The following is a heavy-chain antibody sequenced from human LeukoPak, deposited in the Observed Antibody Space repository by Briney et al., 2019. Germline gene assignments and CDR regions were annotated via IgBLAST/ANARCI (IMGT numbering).Heavy chain of an antibody. Sequence: PGGSLRLSCAASGFTFSSYAMHWVRQAPGKGLEWVAVISYDGSNKYYADSVKGRFTISRDNSKNTLYLQMNSLRAEDTAVYYCARARSPQWQQLVDYYYYMDVWGKGTTVTVSS. J-gene: IGHJ6*03. V-gene: IGHV3-30-3*01. CDR1: GFTFSSYA. CDR2: ISYDGSNK. CDR3: ARARSPQWQQLVDYYYYMDV. D-gene: IGHD6-13*01.